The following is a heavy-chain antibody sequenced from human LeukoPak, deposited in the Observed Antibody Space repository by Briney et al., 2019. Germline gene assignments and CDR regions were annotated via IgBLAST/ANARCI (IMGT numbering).Heavy chain of an antibody. CDR1: GGSISSYY. J-gene: IGHJ4*02. V-gene: IGHV4-59*08. D-gene: IGHD6-13*01. Sequence: PSETLSLTCTVSGGSISSYYWSWIRQPPGKGLEWIGYIYYSGSTNYNPSLKSRVTISVDTSKNQFSLKLSSVTAADTVVYYCARLTYHPDSSSWYYFDYWGQGTLVTVSS. CDR3: ARLTYHPDSSSWYYFDY. CDR2: IYYSGST.